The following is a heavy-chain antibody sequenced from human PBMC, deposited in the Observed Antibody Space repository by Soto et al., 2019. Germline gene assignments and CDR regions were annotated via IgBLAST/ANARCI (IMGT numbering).Heavy chain of an antibody. V-gene: IGHV4-39*07. CDR1: GGSISSSSYY. CDR2: IYYSGST. J-gene: IGHJ4*02. D-gene: IGHD2-2*01. CDR3: ARAGHCSSTSCSAYFDY. Sequence: SETLSLTCTVSGGSISSSSYYWGWIRQPPGKGLEWIGSIYYSGSTYYNPSLKSRVTISVDTSKNQFSLKLSSVTAADTAVYYCARAGHCSSTSCSAYFDYWGQGTLVTVSS.